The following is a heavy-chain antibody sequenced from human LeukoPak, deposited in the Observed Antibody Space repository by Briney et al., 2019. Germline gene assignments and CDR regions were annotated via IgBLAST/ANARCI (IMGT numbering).Heavy chain of an antibody. J-gene: IGHJ4*02. Sequence: PGGSLRLSCAASGFTFSSYAMSWVRQAPGKGLEWVSAISGSGGSTYYADSVKGRFTISRDNSKNTLYLQMNSLRAEDTAVCYCAKAPRGLIVVVTLYYFDYWGQGTLVTVSS. CDR3: AKAPRGLIVVVTLYYFDY. D-gene: IGHD3-22*01. V-gene: IGHV3-23*01. CDR2: ISGSGGST. CDR1: GFTFSSYA.